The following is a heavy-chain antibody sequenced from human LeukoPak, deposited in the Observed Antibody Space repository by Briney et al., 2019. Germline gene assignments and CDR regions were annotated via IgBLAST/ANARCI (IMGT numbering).Heavy chain of an antibody. D-gene: IGHD2/OR15-2a*01. CDR3: ARDPARIWYFDL. V-gene: IGHV1-46*01. Sequence: ASVKVSCKASGYTFTSYYMHWVRQAPGQGLEWMGIINPSGGSTSYAQKFQGRVTMTRDTSTSTVCMELSSLRSEDTAVYYCARDPARIWYFDLWGRGTLVTVSS. CDR2: INPSGGST. CDR1: GYTFTSYY. J-gene: IGHJ2*01.